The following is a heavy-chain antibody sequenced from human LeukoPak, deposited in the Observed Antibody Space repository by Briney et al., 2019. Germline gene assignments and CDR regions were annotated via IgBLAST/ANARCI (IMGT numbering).Heavy chain of an antibody. CDR3: ARQRGDGYNPDYFDY. CDR1: GFTFSSYA. Sequence: GRSLRLSCAASGFTFSSYAMHWVRQAPGKGLEWVAVISYDGSNKYYADSVKGRFTISRDNSKNTLYLQMNSLRAEDTAVYYCARQRGDGYNPDYFDYWGQGTLVTVSS. V-gene: IGHV3-30*14. CDR2: ISYDGSNK. J-gene: IGHJ4*02. D-gene: IGHD5-24*01.